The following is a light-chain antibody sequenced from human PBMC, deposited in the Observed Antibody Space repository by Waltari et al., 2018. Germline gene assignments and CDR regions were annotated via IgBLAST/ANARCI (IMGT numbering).Light chain of an antibody. CDR1: QGINTY. CDR2: AAS. Sequence: AIRMTQSPSSFSASTGDRLTITCRASQGINTYLAWYQQKPGKAPRLLIYAASTLQGGVPSRFSGSGSGTDFTLTISSLQSEDFATYYCQQYYSYPRTFGPGTKVEIK. CDR3: QQYYSYPRT. V-gene: IGKV1-8*01. J-gene: IGKJ1*01.